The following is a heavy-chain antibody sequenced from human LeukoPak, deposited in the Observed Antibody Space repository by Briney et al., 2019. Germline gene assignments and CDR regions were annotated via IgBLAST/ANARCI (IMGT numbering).Heavy chain of an antibody. CDR3: ARAESRDGYNPLPYDAFDI. CDR2: IYYSGRT. CDR1: GGSISTYY. V-gene: IGHV4-59*01. D-gene: IGHD5-24*01. Sequence: PSETLSLTCTVSGGSISTYYWNWIRQPPGKGLEWIGYIYYSGRTNYNPSLKSRVTISVDMSKNQFSLKLNSVTAADTAVYYCARAESRDGYNPLPYDAFDIWGQGTMVTVSS. J-gene: IGHJ3*02.